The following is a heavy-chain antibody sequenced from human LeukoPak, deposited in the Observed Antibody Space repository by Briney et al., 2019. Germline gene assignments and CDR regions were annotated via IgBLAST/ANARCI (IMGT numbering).Heavy chain of an antibody. Sequence: PSETLSLTCAVYGGSFSGYYWSWIRQPPGKGLEWIGEINHSGSTNYNPSLKSRVTISVDTSKNQFSLKLSSVTAADTAVYYCARGSLTTVITAGYFQHWGQGTLVTVSS. J-gene: IGHJ1*01. CDR1: GGSFSGYY. D-gene: IGHD4-23*01. CDR3: ARGSLTTVITAGYFQH. V-gene: IGHV4-34*01. CDR2: INHSGST.